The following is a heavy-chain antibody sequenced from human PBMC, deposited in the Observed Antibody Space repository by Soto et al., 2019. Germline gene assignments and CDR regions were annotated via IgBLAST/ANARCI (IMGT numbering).Heavy chain of an antibody. CDR1: GYTLTELS. V-gene: IGHV1-24*01. CDR2: FDPEDGET. D-gene: IGHD2-2*01. Sequence: ASVKVSCKVSGYTLTELSMHWVRQAPGKGLEWMGGFDPEDGETIYAQKFQGRVTMTEDTSTDTAYMELSSLRSEDTAVYYCAKRSVVPAANWFDPWGQGTLVTVSS. CDR3: AKRSVVPAANWFDP. J-gene: IGHJ5*02.